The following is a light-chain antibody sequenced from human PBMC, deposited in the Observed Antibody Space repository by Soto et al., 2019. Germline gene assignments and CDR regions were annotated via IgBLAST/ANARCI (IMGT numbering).Light chain of an antibody. CDR1: QSVSSSY. V-gene: IGKV3-20*01. Sequence: EIVLTQSPGTLSLSPGERATLSCRASQSVSSSYLAWYQQKPGQAPRLLIYGASSRATGIPDRFSGSGSGTDFTLTISRLEPEDFALYYCQQYVDSPLTFGGGTKV. J-gene: IGKJ4*01. CDR3: QQYVDSPLT. CDR2: GAS.